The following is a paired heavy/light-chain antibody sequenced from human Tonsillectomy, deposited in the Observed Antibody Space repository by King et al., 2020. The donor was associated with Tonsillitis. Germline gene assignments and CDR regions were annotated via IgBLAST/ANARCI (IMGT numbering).Heavy chain of an antibody. CDR1: GFSLSTRGMC. D-gene: IGHD3-10*01. J-gene: IGHJ6*02. Sequence: QVTLRESGPALVKPTQTLTLTCTVSGFSLSTRGMCVSWIRQTPGKALEWLALIDWDDDTYYSTSLKTRLTISKDTSENQVVLTMTNMDPVDTATYYCAHMKGYYYYGSGSYRRWGSKYYYGMDVWGQGTAVIVSS. V-gene: IGHV2-70*01. CDR2: IDWDDDT. CDR3: AHMKGYYYYGSGSYRRWGSKYYYGMDV.
Light chain of an antibody. CDR1: QSLLHGDGTTY. CDR3: MQGIQPAWT. J-gene: IGKJ1*01. Sequence: DVVMTQTPLSLSVTPGQSASISCKSSQSLLHGDGTTYLYWYLQKPGQSPQLLIYEVSSRFSGVPDRFSGSGSGTDFTLKISRVEADDVGIYYCMQGIQPAWTFGQGTKVEIK. V-gene: IGKV2-29*02. CDR2: EVS.